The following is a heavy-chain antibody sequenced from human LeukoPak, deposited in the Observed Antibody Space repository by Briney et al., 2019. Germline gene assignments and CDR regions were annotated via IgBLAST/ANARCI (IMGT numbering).Heavy chain of an antibody. CDR3: ARDRGSIAAAGPHNWFDP. Sequence: PSETLSLTCTVSGGSISSGGYYWSWIRQHPGKGLEWIGYIYYSGSTYYNPSLKSRVTISVDTSKNQFSLKLSSVTAADTAVYYCARDRGSIAAAGPHNWFDPWGQGTLVTVSS. J-gene: IGHJ5*02. CDR2: IYYSGST. V-gene: IGHV4-31*03. CDR1: GGSISSGGYY. D-gene: IGHD6-13*01.